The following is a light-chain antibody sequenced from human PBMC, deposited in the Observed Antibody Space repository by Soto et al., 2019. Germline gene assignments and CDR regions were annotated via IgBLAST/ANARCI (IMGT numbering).Light chain of an antibody. CDR1: SSDVGFYNY. Sequence: QSALTQPASVSGSPGQSITISCTGTSSDVGFYNYVSWYQQHPGKAPKLIIYDVSNRPSGVSNRFSGSKSGNTASLTISGLQGEDGADYYCSSYTRSSTLVFGGGTKVTVL. CDR3: SSYTRSSTLV. CDR2: DVS. V-gene: IGLV2-14*03. J-gene: IGLJ2*01.